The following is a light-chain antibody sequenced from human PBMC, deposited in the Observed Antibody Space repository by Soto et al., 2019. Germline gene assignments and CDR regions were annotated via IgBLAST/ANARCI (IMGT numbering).Light chain of an antibody. J-gene: IGKJ1*01. Sequence: EIVCTQSPGTLSLSPGERATLSCRASQSVSSSYLAWYQQKPGQAPRLLIYGASSRATGIPDRFSGSGSGTDFTLTISRLEPEDFAVYYCQQYGSSWTFGQGTKVDIK. CDR2: GAS. CDR3: QQYGSSWT. CDR1: QSVSSSY. V-gene: IGKV3-20*01.